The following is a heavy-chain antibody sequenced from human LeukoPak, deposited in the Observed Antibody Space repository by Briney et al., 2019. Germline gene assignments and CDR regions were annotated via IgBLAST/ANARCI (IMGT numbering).Heavy chain of an antibody. V-gene: IGHV3-48*01. CDR1: GFTFSSYS. CDR3: ANDFWSGYYIVRDAFDI. D-gene: IGHD3-3*01. Sequence: GGSLRLSCAASGFTFSSYSMNWVRQAPGKWLEWVSYISSSSSTIYYADSVKGRFTISRYNAKNSLYLQMNSLRAEDTAVYYCANDFWSGYYIVRDAFDIWGQGTMLTVSS. CDR2: ISSSSSTI. J-gene: IGHJ3*02.